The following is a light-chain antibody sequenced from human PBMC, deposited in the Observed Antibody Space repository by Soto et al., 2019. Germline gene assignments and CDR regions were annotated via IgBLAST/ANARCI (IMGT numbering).Light chain of an antibody. V-gene: IGKV3-15*01. J-gene: IGKJ2*01. Sequence: EIVMTQSPATLSVSLGERATLSCRASQSVSSNLAWYQQKPGQAPRLLIYGASTRATGIPARFSGSGSGRELTLTISSLQSEDFAAYYCQQYNNWPYTFGQGTKLEIK. CDR2: GAS. CDR3: QQYNNWPYT. CDR1: QSVSSN.